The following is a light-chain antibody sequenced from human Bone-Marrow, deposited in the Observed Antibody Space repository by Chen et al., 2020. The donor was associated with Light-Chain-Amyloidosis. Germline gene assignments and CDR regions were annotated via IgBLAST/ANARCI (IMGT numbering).Light chain of an antibody. CDR2: DDS. V-gene: IGLV3-21*02. J-gene: IGLJ3*02. CDR3: QVWDRSSDRPV. Sequence: SYVLTQPSSVSVAPGQTATIACGGNNIGATSVHWYQQTPGQAPLLVVYDDSDRPSGIPERLSGSNSGKTATLTISRVEAGDEADYYYQVWDRSSDRPVFGGGTKLTVL. CDR1: NIGATS.